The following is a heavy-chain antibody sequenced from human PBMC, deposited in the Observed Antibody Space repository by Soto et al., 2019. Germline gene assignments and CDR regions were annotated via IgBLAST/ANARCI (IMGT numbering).Heavy chain of an antibody. V-gene: IGHV5-51*01. CDR2: IYPDDSDT. CDR1: GYSFSKYY. Sequence: PGESLKISCKGSGYSFSKYYIGWVRQMPGKDLEWMAIIYPDDSDTRYSPSFQGQVTISADKSISTAYLQWSSLKASDTAMYYCVRMGLSGGGYLSYYYYGMDVWGQGTTVTVSS. CDR3: VRMGLSGGGYLSYYYYGMDV. J-gene: IGHJ6*02. D-gene: IGHD2-15*01.